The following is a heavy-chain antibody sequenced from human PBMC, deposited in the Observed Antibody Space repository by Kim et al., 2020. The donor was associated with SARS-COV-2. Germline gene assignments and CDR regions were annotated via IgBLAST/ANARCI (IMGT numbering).Heavy chain of an antibody. CDR1: GGSISSYY. V-gene: IGHV4-59*01. CDR2: IYYSGST. Sequence: SETLSLTCTVSGGSISSYYWSWIRQPPGKGLEWIGYIYYSGSTNYNPSLKSRVTISVDTSKNQFSLKLSSVTAADTAVYYCARDLVGAQWDWGQGTLVTVSS. J-gene: IGHJ4*02. CDR3: ARDLVGAQWD. D-gene: IGHD1-26*01.